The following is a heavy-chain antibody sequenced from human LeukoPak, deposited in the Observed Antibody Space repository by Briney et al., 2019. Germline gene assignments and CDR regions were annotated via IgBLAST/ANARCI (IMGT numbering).Heavy chain of an antibody. CDR1: GFTFSSYA. Sequence: GGSLRLSCAASGFTFSSYALSWVRQAPGKGLEWVSAISGSGGSTYYADSVKGRFTISRDNSKNTLYLQMNSLRAEDTAVYYCAKSLSSSVPYYYGVGAYWGQGTLVTVSS. CDR3: AKSLSSSVPYYYGVGAY. CDR2: ISGSGGST. V-gene: IGHV3-23*01. J-gene: IGHJ4*02. D-gene: IGHD3-10*01.